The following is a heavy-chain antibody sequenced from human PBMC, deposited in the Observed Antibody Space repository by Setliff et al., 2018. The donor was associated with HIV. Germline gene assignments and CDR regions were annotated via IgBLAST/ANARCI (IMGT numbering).Heavy chain of an antibody. D-gene: IGHD3-10*01. J-gene: IGHJ4*02. V-gene: IGHV3-7*03. CDR1: RFTFNDYW. CDR3: AREVWSEDDN. Sequence: GGSLRLSCVASRFTFNDYWMSWVRQAPGKGLEWVANIDRDGSETNYVDSVKGRFTISRDNAKNSLYLQMNSRRAEDAAVYYCAREVWSEDDNWGQGTLVTVSS. CDR2: IDRDGSET.